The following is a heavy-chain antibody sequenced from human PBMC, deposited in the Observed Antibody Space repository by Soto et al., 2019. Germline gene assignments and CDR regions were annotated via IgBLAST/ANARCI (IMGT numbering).Heavy chain of an antibody. CDR3: SKPQYAGHPQYYFDY. CDR2: IWYDGSNK. D-gene: IGHD4-4*01. Sequence: QVQLVESGGGVVQPGRSLRLSCAASGFTFSSYGMHWVRQAPGKGLEWVAVIWYDGSNKYYADSVKGRFTISRDNSKNTLYLQMNSLRAEDTAVYYCSKPQYAGHPQYYFDYWGQGTLVTVSS. J-gene: IGHJ4*02. V-gene: IGHV3-33*01. CDR1: GFTFSSYG.